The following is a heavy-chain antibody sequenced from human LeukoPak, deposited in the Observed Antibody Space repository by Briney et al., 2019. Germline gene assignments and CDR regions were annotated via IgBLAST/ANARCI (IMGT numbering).Heavy chain of an antibody. D-gene: IGHD5-18*01. CDR3: VRRRYNYGFDS. CDR2: VYHSGST. Sequence: SETLSLTCDVSGDSISGSNWWNWVRQPPGKGLEWIGGVYHSGSTNYNPSLKSRVTMSVDKSKNQFSLQLRSVTAADTAVFYCVRRRYNYGFDSWGQGTLVTVSS. CDR1: GDSISGSNW. J-gene: IGHJ4*02. V-gene: IGHV4-4*02.